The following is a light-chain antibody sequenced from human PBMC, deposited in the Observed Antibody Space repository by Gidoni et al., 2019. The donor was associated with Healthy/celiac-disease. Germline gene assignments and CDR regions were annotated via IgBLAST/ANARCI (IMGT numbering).Light chain of an antibody. V-gene: IGKV3-11*01. CDR2: DAS. J-gene: IGKJ2*01. CDR1: QSVSSY. CDR3: QQRSNWPPMYT. Sequence: EIVLTQSPAPLSLSPGERATLSCRASQSVSSYLAWYQQKPGQAPRLLIYDASNRATGIPVRFSVSGSGTDFTLTISSLEPEDFAVYYCQQRSNWPPMYTFGQGTKLEIK.